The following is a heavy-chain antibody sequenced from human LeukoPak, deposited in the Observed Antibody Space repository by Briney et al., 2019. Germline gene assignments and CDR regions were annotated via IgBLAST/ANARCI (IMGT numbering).Heavy chain of an antibody. V-gene: IGHV3-23*01. Sequence: QPGGSPRLSCAASGFTFSNHGMNWVRQAPGKGLEWVSGISPSGDITYYVDSVKGRFTISRDNSKNTVYLEVSSLTAEDTAVYYCAKDDAWLRFGEWSQGTLVTVSS. CDR1: GFTFSNHG. CDR3: AKDDAWLRFGE. J-gene: IGHJ4*02. CDR2: ISPSGDIT. D-gene: IGHD3-16*01.